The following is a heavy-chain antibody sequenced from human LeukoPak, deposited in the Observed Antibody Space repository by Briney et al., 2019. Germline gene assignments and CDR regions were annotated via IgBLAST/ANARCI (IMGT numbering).Heavy chain of an antibody. J-gene: IGHJ4*02. D-gene: IGHD3-22*01. CDR3: AKGDSSGYYAYYFDY. CDR1: GLTFDDYA. V-gene: IGHV3-43*02. Sequence: GGSLRLSCAASGLTFDDYAMHWVRQAPGKGLEWVSLISVDGGSTYYADSVKGRFTISRDNSKNSLYLQMKSLRSEDTALYYCAKGDSSGYYAYYFDYWGQGTLVTVSS. CDR2: ISVDGGST.